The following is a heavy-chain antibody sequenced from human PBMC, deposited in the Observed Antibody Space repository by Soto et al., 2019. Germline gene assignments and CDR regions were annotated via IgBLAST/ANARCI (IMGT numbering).Heavy chain of an antibody. CDR3: ARGPARPMVRGVDPSPYYYYGMDV. V-gene: IGHV1-69*13. D-gene: IGHD3-10*01. J-gene: IGHJ6*02. CDR2: IIPIFGTA. CDR1: GGTFSSYA. Sequence: ASVKVSCKASGGTFSSYAISWVRQAPGQGLEWMGGIIPIFGTANYAQKFQGRVTITADESTSTAYMELSSLRSEDTAVYYCARGPARPMVRGVDPSPYYYYGMDVWGQGTTVTVSS.